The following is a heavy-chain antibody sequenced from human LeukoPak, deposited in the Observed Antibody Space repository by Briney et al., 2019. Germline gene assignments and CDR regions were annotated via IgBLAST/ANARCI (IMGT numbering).Heavy chain of an antibody. J-gene: IGHJ4*02. V-gene: IGHV3-23*01. Sequence: GGSLRLSCAASGFTFSSYAMSWVRQAPGKGLEWVSAISGSSGSTYYADSVKGRFTISRDNSKNTLYLQMNSLRAEDTAVYYCAKDVGSGWYIFDYWGQGTLVTVSS. CDR2: ISGSSGST. CDR3: AKDVGSGWYIFDY. D-gene: IGHD6-19*01. CDR1: GFTFSSYA.